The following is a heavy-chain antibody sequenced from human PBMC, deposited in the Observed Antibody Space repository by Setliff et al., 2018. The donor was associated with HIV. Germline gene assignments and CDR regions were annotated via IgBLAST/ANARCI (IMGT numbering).Heavy chain of an antibody. CDR3: ARDLGGYDY. J-gene: IGHJ4*02. V-gene: IGHV1-46*01. Sequence: ASVKVSCKPSGYSFTNHYMHWVRQAPGQGLEWMGVINPTGGSTRNTQKFQGRVAMTRDTSTSTVYMELNSLRSEDTAVYYCARDLGGYDYWGQGTLVTVSS. CDR1: GYSFTNHY. D-gene: IGHD5-12*01. CDR2: INPTGGST.